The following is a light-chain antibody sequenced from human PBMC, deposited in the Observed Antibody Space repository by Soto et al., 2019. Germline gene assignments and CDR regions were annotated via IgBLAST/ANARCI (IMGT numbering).Light chain of an antibody. Sequence: DILMTQSPSSVSASVGDRVTIAWRARQDISSWLAWYQQTPGRVPKLLIYATSKLQPGVPTRFSGSGSGTNFTLTISSLHPADFATYYCQQANSFPITFGQGTRLEIK. CDR1: QDISSW. V-gene: IGKV1-12*01. J-gene: IGKJ5*01. CDR3: QQANSFPIT. CDR2: ATS.